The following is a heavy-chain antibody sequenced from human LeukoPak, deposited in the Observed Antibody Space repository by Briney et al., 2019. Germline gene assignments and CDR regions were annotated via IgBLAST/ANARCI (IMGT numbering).Heavy chain of an antibody. CDR2: IVPIFGTP. CDR3: ARGGHTAMVLYYYYMDV. V-gene: IGHV1-69*06. J-gene: IGHJ6*03. Sequence: SVKVSCKASGGTFSSYAISWVRQAPGQGLEWMGGIVPIFGTPSYAQKFQGRVTISADTSTGTAYMELSSLRSEDTAIYFCARGGHTAMVLYYYYMDVWGNGTTVTVSS. D-gene: IGHD5-18*01. CDR1: GGTFSSYA.